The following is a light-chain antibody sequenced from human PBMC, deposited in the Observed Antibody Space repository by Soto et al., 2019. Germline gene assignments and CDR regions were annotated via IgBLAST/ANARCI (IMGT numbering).Light chain of an antibody. V-gene: IGKV3-11*01. J-gene: IGKJ4*01. Sequence: EIVLTQSPATLSLSPGERATLSCRASQSVRSSLAWYQQRPGQAPRLLIYDTSNRATGIPARFSGSGSGTDFTLTIGSLEPEDFAVYYCHQRSTWPRLTFGGGTKVEIK. CDR1: QSVRSS. CDR2: DTS. CDR3: HQRSTWPRLT.